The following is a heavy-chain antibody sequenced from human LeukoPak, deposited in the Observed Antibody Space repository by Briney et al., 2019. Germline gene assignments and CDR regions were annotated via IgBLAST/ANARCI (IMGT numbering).Heavy chain of an antibody. CDR3: ARLRDGYNSG. CDR1: GFTFSSHW. V-gene: IGHV3-74*01. CDR2: INSDGSGT. Sequence: GGSLRLSCAASGFTFSSHWMHWVRQPPGKGLVWVSRINSDGSGTSYADSVKGRFTVSRDNAKNTLYLQMNSLRAEDTAVYYCARLRDGYNSGWGQGTLVTVSS. D-gene: IGHD5-24*01. J-gene: IGHJ4*02.